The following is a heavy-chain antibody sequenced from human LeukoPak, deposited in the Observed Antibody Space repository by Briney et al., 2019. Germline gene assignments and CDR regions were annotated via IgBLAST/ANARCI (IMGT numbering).Heavy chain of an antibody. CDR3: ARGSSGSPYYYYGMDV. CDR1: GGSISSGSYY. J-gene: IGHJ6*02. D-gene: IGHD3-22*01. V-gene: IGHV4-61*02. CDR2: IYTSGST. Sequence: SQTLSLTCTVSGGSISSGSYYWSWIRQPAGKGLEWIGRIYTSGSTNYNPSLKSRVTISVDTSKNQFSLKLSSVTAADTAVYYCARGSSGSPYYYYGMDVWGQGTTVTVSS.